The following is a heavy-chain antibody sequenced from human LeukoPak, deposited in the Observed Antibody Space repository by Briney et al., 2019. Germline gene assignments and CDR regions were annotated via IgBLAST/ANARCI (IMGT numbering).Heavy chain of an antibody. CDR3: ARDHGLFNFDY. V-gene: IGHV4-4*07. D-gene: IGHD2-21*01. CDR1: GGSINSYY. Sequence: SETLSLTCTVSGGSINSYYWSWIRQPAGKGLEWIGRIYASGSTNYNPSLKSRVTISVDESTNQFSLRLSSVTAADTAVYYCARDHGLFNFDYWGKGTLVTVSS. J-gene: IGHJ4*02. CDR2: IYASGST.